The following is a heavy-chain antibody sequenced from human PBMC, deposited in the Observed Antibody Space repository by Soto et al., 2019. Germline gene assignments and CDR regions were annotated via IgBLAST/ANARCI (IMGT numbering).Heavy chain of an antibody. D-gene: IGHD3-10*01. CDR2: IWYDGSNK. CDR1: GFTFSSYG. V-gene: IGHV3-33*01. Sequence: QVQLVESGGGVVQPGRSLRLSCAASGFTFSSYGMHWVRQAPGKGLEWVAVIWYDGSNKYYADSVKGRFTISRDNSKNTLYLQMIGLRAEDTAVYYCARDGLLWFGELLFPDYWGQGTLFTVSS. CDR3: ARDGLLWFGELLFPDY. J-gene: IGHJ4*02.